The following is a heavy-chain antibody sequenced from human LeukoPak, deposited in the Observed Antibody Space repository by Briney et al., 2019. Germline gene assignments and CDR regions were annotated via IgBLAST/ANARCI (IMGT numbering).Heavy chain of an antibody. CDR2: ISGSGGST. D-gene: IGHD1-26*01. CDR3: ANGMEHHDY. V-gene: IGHV3-23*01. Sequence: GGSLRLSCAASGFTFSNTWMSWVRQAPGKGLEWVSAISGSGGSTYYADSVKGRFTISRDNSKNTLYLQMNSLRAEDTAVYYCANGMEHHDYWGQGTLVTVSS. CDR1: GFTFSNTW. J-gene: IGHJ4*02.